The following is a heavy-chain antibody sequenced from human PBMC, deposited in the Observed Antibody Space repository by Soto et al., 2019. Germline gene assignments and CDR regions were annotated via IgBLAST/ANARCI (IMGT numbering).Heavy chain of an antibody. D-gene: IGHD3-9*01. CDR1: GGSFSGYY. V-gene: IGHV4-34*01. CDR3: ARNGLRYFDPQKSQFDY. J-gene: IGHJ4*02. Sequence: SETLSLTCAVYGGSFSGYYWSWLRQPPGKGLEWIGEINHSGSTNYNPSLKSRVTISVDTSKNQFSLKLSSVTAADTAVYYCARNGLRYFDPQKSQFDYWGQGTLVTVSS. CDR2: INHSGST.